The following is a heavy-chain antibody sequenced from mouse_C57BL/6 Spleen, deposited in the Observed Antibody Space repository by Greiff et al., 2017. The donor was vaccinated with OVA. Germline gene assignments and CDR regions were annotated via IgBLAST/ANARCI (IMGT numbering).Heavy chain of an antibody. CDR1: GYTFTSYW. CDR3: ARQNAMDY. V-gene: IGHV1-69*01. Sequence: VQLQQPGAELVMPGASVKLSCKASGYTFTSYWMHWVKQRPGQGLEWIGEIDPSDSYTNYNQKFKGKATWTVDKSSSTAYMQLSSLTSEDSAVYYCARQNAMDYWGQGTSVTVSS. J-gene: IGHJ4*01. CDR2: IDPSDSYT.